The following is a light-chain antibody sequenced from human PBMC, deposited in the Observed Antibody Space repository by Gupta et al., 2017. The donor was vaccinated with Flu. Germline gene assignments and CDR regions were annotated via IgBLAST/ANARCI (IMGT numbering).Light chain of an antibody. V-gene: IGLV6-57*01. Sequence: FLLTQPHSVSESPVPTVTISCARSSFSIASNYVQWYPPRPDSSPTSLIYEDNRRPSGVPDRFSGSTESSSTAASHTIAGRKTEDEEDYDWHADDSSSWVFGGGTKLTVL. CDR2: EDN. CDR3: HADDSSSWV. CDR1: SFSIASNY. J-gene: IGLJ3*02.